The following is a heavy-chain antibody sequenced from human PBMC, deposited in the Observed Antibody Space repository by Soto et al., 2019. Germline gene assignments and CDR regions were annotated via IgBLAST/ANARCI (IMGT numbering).Heavy chain of an antibody. J-gene: IGHJ4*02. Sequence: EVQLLESGGGLVQPGGSLRLSCAASGFTFSSYAMSWVRQAPGKGLEWVSAISGSGGSTYYADSVKGRFTISRDNSKNTLYLQMNSLRAEDTAVYYCVKDLKQGSWLPLFDYWGQGTLVTVSS. CDR1: GFTFSSYA. CDR3: VKDLKQGSWLPLFDY. V-gene: IGHV3-23*01. CDR2: ISGSGGST. D-gene: IGHD6-13*01.